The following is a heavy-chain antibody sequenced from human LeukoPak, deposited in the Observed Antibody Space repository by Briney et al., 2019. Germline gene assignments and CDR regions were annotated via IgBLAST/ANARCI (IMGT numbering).Heavy chain of an antibody. CDR2: IYYSGST. CDR3: ARAVVVLAAIALNWFDP. J-gene: IGHJ5*02. D-gene: IGHD2-2*01. CDR1: GGSISSSSYY. Sequence: SETLSLTCTVSGGSISSSSYYWGWIRQPPGKGLEWIGSIYYSGSTYYNPSLKSRVTISVDTSKNQFSLKLSSVTAADTAVYYCARAVVVLAAIALNWFDPWGQGTLVTVSS. V-gene: IGHV4-39*07.